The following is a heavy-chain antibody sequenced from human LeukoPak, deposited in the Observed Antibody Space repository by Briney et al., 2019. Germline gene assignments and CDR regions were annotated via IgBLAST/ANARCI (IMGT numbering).Heavy chain of an antibody. CDR1: GFTFSSHS. J-gene: IGHJ3*02. CDR2: ISSRSTYI. Sequence: GGSLRLSCAASGFTFSSHSMNWVRQARGKGLEWVSSISSRSTYIYYADSVKGRFTISRDNAQSSLYLQMNSLRAEDTAVYYCARDRAGVAFDIWGQGTMVTVSS. V-gene: IGHV3-21*01. CDR3: ARDRAGVAFDI.